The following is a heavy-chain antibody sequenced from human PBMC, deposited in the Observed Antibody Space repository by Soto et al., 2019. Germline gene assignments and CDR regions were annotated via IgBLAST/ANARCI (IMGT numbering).Heavy chain of an antibody. D-gene: IGHD6-6*01. V-gene: IGHV1-69*13. CDR2: IIPIFGTA. J-gene: IGHJ6*02. CDR1: GGTFSSYA. Sequence: SVKLSCKASGGTFSSYAISWVRQAPGQGLEWMGGIIPIFGTANYAQKFPGRVTITADESTSTAYMELSSLRSEDTAVYYCAGEYSSSGVYYYYGMDVWGQGTTATVSS. CDR3: AGEYSSSGVYYYYGMDV.